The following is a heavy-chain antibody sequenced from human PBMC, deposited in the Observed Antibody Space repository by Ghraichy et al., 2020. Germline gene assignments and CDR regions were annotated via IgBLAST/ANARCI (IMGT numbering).Heavy chain of an antibody. Sequence: GGSLRLSCAASGFTFINYPMSWVRLAPGKGLEWISAIGGGGDDTYYADSVKGRFTISRDNPKNTLYLQMNSLRGEDTAVYYCARHLDNSFYKLFDGFDIWGQGTMVTVSS. J-gene: IGHJ3*02. CDR3: ARHLDNSFYKLFDGFDI. CDR1: GFTFINYP. V-gene: IGHV3-23*01. D-gene: IGHD2/OR15-2a*01. CDR2: IGGGGDDT.